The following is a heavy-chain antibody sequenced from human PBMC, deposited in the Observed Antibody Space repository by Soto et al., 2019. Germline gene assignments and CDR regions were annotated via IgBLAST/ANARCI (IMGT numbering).Heavy chain of an antibody. Sequence: PGGSLRLSCAASGFTFSSYSMNWVRQAPGKGLEWVSSISSSSSYIYYADSVKGRFTISRDNSKNPLYLQMNSLRAEDTAVYYCAKGGYDFWSGYSLPSNWFDPWGQGTLVTVSS. CDR2: ISSSSSYI. CDR1: GFTFSSYS. CDR3: AKGGYDFWSGYSLPSNWFDP. D-gene: IGHD3-3*01. V-gene: IGHV3-21*01. J-gene: IGHJ5*02.